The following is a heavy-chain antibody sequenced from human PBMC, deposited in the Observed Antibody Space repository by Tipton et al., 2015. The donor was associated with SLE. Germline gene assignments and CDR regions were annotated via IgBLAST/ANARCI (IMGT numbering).Heavy chain of an antibody. CDR3: ARVRVDTAMGVFDF. J-gene: IGHJ4*02. CDR2: ISNSGST. CDR1: GTSISRFY. Sequence: TLSLTCTVSGTSISRFYWNWIRQSPGKGLEWIGYISNSGSTNYNPSLKSRVTISVDTSKNQFSLNLYSVTAADTAVYYCARVRVDTAMGVFDFWGRGTLVTVSS. V-gene: IGHV4-59*01. D-gene: IGHD5-18*01.